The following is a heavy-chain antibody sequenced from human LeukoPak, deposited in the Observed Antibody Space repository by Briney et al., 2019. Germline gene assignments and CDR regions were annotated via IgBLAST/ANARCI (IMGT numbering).Heavy chain of an antibody. V-gene: IGHV1-69*04. D-gene: IGHD3-22*01. CDR3: ARLGPVHDYYDSSGSDAYFDY. J-gene: IGHJ4*02. CDR2: IIPILGIA. CDR1: GGTFSSYA. Sequence: SVTVSCKASGGTFSSYAISWVRQAPGQGLEWMGRIIPILGIANYAQKFQGRVTITADKSTSTAYMELSSLRSEDTAVYYCARLGPVHDYYDSSGSDAYFDYWGQGTLVTVSS.